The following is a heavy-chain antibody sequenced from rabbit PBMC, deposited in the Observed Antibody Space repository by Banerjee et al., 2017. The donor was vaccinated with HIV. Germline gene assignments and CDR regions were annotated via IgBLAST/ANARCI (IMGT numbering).Heavy chain of an antibody. Sequence: QLKESGGGLVQPGGSLKLSCKASGFDFSSYYMSWVRQAPGKGLEWIGYIDPVFGSTYYASWVNGRFTISSHNAQNTLYLQLNSLTAADTATYFCARGGPSGYGGYGYELYFNLWGQGTLVTVS. J-gene: IGHJ4*01. CDR1: GFDFSSYY. CDR3: ARGGPSGYGGYGYELYFNL. CDR2: IDPVFGST. V-gene: IGHV1S7*01. D-gene: IGHD6-1*01.